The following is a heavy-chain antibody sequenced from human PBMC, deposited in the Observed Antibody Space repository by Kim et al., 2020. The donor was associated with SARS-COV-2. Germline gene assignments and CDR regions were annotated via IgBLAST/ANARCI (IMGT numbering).Heavy chain of an antibody. CDR3: TTDSLAAAIRYYGMDV. Sequence: PVKGRFTISRDDSKNTLYLQMNSLKTEDTAVYYCTTDSLAAAIRYYGMDVWGQGTTVTVSS. D-gene: IGHD6-13*01. J-gene: IGHJ6*02. V-gene: IGHV3-15*01.